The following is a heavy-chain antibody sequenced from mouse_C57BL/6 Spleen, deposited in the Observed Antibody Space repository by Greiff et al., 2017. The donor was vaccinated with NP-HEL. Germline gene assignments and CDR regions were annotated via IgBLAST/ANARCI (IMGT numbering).Heavy chain of an antibody. D-gene: IGHD2-3*01. CDR2: IDPSGSYT. V-gene: IGHV1-69*01. CDR3: ARRGDGYDY. Sequence: QVQLQQPGAELVMPGASVKLSCKASGYTFTSYWMHWVKQRPGQGLEWIGEIDPSGSYTNYNQKFKGKSTLTVDKSASTAYMQLSSLTSEDSAVYCCARRGDGYDYWGQGTTLTVSS. CDR1: GYTFTSYW. J-gene: IGHJ2*01.